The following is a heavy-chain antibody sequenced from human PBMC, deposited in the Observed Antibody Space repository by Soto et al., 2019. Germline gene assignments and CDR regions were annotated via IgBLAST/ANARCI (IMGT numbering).Heavy chain of an antibody. CDR3: ARDSPIHVWGSYRYYYFDY. CDR1: GFTFSDYY. D-gene: IGHD3-16*02. J-gene: IGHJ4*02. Sequence: PGGSLRLSCAASGFTFSDYYMSWIRQAPGKGLEWVSYISSSGSTIYYADSVKGRFTISRDNAKNSLYLQMNSLRAEDTAVYYCARDSPIHVWGSYRYYYFDYWGQGTLVTVSS. V-gene: IGHV3-11*01. CDR2: ISSSGSTI.